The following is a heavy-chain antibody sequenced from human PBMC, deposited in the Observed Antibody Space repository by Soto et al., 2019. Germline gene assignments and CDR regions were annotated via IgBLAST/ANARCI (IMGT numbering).Heavy chain of an antibody. J-gene: IGHJ4*02. CDR3: ARGYCSGVICYLYYFDY. CDR1: GDSINNYY. V-gene: IGHV4-59*01. CDR2: SSYIGST. D-gene: IGHD2-15*01. Sequence: QVQLQESGPGLVKPSETLSLNCTVSGDSINNYYWNWIRQPPGKGLEWIGYSSYIGSTNYNPSLESLVTISVDTSKNQFSLRLSSVTAADTAVYFCARGYCSGVICYLYYFDYWGQGTLVTVSS.